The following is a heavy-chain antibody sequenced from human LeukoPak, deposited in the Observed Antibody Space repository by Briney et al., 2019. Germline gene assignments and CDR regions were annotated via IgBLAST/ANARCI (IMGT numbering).Heavy chain of an antibody. J-gene: IGHJ6*03. CDR2: ICYDGSNK. D-gene: IGHD6-13*01. V-gene: IGHV3-33*06. CDR1: GFTFSSYG. CDR3: AKESIAAAYYYYYMDV. Sequence: GGSLRLSCAASGFTFSSYGMHWVRQAPGKGLEWVAVICYDGSNKYYADSVKGRFTISRDNSKNTLYLQMNSLSAEDTAVYYCAKESIAAAYYYYYMDVWGKGTTVTVSS.